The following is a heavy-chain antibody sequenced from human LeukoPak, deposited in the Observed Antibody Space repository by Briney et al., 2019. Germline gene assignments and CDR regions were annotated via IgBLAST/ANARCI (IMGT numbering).Heavy chain of an antibody. D-gene: IGHD3-22*01. J-gene: IGHJ2*01. CDR2: ISAYNGNT. CDR1: GYTFTSYG. Sequence: ASVKVSCKASGYTFTSYGISWVRQAPGQGLEWMGWISAYNGNTNYAQKLQGRVTMTTDTSTSTAYMELRSLRSDDTAVYYCARDSVDYYDSSGPGYFDLWGRGTLVTVSS. V-gene: IGHV1-18*01. CDR3: ARDSVDYYDSSGPGYFDL.